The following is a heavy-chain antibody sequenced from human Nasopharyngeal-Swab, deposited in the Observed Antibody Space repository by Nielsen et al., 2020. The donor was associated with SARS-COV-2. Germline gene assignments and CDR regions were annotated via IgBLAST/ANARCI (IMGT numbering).Heavy chain of an antibody. CDR2: ISWNSGSI. V-gene: IGHV3-9*01. D-gene: IGHD4-17*01. CDR3: ARARGAYGDYYYYYYTDV. J-gene: IGHJ6*03. Sequence: VRQAPGKGLEWVSGISWNSGSIGYAGSVKGRFTISRDNAKNSLYLQMNSLRAEDTALYYCARARGAYGDYYYYYYTDVWGKGTTVTVSS.